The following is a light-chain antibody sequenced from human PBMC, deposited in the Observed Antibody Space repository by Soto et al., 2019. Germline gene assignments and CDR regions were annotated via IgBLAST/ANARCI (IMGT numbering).Light chain of an antibody. Sequence: DIVMTQSPDSLALSLGERATINCKSSRSVLSSSNNKNFLAWYQQKPRQPPRLLIYWASTRESGVPDRFSGSGSGTDFTLTISSLQAEDVAVYDCQQYYSSPFTFGPGTKVEIK. CDR3: QQYYSSPFT. CDR1: RSVLSSSNNKNF. V-gene: IGKV4-1*01. J-gene: IGKJ3*01. CDR2: WAS.